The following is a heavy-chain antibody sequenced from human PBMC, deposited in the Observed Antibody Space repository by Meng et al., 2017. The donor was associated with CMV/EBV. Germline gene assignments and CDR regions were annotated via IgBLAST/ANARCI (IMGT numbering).Heavy chain of an antibody. CDR2: ISGSGGST. CDR1: GFTFSSYA. V-gene: IGHV3-23*01. Sequence: GESLKISCAASGFTFSSYAMSWVRQAPGKGLEWVSAISGSGGSTYYADSVKGRFTISRDNSKNTLYLQMNSLRAEDTAVYYCAKDRLNLFTEYQLPATHFDYWGQRTLVTVSS. D-gene: IGHD2-2*01. CDR3: AKDRLNLFTEYQLPATHFDY. J-gene: IGHJ4*02.